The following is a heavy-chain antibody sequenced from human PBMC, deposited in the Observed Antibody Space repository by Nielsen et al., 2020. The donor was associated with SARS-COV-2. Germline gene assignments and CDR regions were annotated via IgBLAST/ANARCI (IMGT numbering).Heavy chain of an antibody. Sequence: GGSLRLSCAASGFTFSSYAMHWVRQAPGKGLEWVAVISYDGSNKYYADSVKGRFTISRDNSKNTLYLQMNSLRAEDTAVYYCARYCGSGSYYDYYGMDVWGQGTTVTVSS. J-gene: IGHJ6*02. D-gene: IGHD3-10*01. CDR1: GFTFSSYA. V-gene: IGHV3-30-3*01. CDR3: ARYCGSGSYYDYYGMDV. CDR2: ISYDGSNK.